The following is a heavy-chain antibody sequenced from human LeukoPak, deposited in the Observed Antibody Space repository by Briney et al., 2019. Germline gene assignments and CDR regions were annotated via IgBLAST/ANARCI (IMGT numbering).Heavy chain of an antibody. J-gene: IGHJ4*02. V-gene: IGHV3-64*01. CDR3: ASGGGWVFFN. CDR1: GFSFSTYA. CDR2: ISSNGGST. Sequence: GGSLRLSCVVSGFSFSTYAMQWVRQAPGKGLEYVSTISSNGGSTYYGNSVKGRFTISRDNARNSQFLQMNSLRVDDTAVYYCASGGGWVFFNWGQGTLVTVSS. D-gene: IGHD6-19*01.